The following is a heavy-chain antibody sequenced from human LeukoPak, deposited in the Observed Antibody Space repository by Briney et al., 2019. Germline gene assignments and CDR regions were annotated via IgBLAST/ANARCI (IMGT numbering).Heavy chain of an antibody. CDR1: GGSIINYY. D-gene: IGHD2-15*01. V-gene: IGHV4-59*08. CDR3: ARVVVAANDAFDI. CDR2: IYYSGST. Sequence: SETLSLTCTVSGGSIINYYWSWIRQPPGKGLEWIGYIYYSGSTNYNPSLKSRVTISVDTSKNQFSLKLTSVTAADTAVYYCARVVVAANDAFDIWGQGTMVTVSS. J-gene: IGHJ3*02.